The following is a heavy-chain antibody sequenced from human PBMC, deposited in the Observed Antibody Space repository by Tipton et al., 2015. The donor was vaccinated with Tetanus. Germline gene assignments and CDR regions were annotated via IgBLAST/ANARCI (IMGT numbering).Heavy chain of an antibody. Sequence: RSLRLSCAASGFNFRTYAMHWVRQSPGKGLEWVAFLWYDGSNKHYGDSVKGRFSISRDNSENTLYLQMDSLRAEDTATYYCAEDPPQSGFAFAVWGQGTMVTVSS. CDR3: AEDPPQSGFAFAV. V-gene: IGHV3-33*06. CDR2: LWYDGSNK. J-gene: IGHJ3*01. CDR1: GFNFRTYA. D-gene: IGHD6-25*01.